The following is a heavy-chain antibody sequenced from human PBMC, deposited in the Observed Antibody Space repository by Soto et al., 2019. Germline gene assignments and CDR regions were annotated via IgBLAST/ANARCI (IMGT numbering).Heavy chain of an antibody. D-gene: IGHD1-26*01. Sequence: GASVKVSCKASGYTFTGYYMHWVRQAPGQGLEWMGWINPNSGGTNYAQKFQGWVTMTRDTSINTAYVELGRLRSDDTAVYYCARWVGASNWFDPWGQGTLVTVSS. CDR3: ARWVGASNWFDP. CDR1: GYTFTGYY. J-gene: IGHJ5*02. V-gene: IGHV1-2*04. CDR2: INPNSGGT.